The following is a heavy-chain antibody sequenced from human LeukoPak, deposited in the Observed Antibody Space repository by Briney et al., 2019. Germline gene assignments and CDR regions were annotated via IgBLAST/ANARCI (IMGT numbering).Heavy chain of an antibody. D-gene: IGHD2-21*02. CDR3: ARMCNGGDCYVAGADY. Sequence: SETLSLTCTASGCSISSASYYWSWIRQPPGQGLESIGSIYYRGTAYYYPSLKKRVTISVDTSKNQFSLRLSSVTAADTAVYYCARMCNGGDCYVAGADYWGQGTLVTVSS. V-gene: IGHV4-39*01. CDR1: GCSISSASYY. J-gene: IGHJ4*02. CDR2: IYYRGTA.